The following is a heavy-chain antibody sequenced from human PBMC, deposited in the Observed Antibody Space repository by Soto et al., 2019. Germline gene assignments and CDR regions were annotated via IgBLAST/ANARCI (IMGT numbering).Heavy chain of an antibody. CDR2: INSDGSST. Sequence: EVQLVESGGGLVQPGGSLRLSCAASGFTFSSYWMHWVRQAPGKGLVWVSRINSDGSSTSYADSVKGRFPISRDNAKNTLYLQMNSLRAEDTAVYYCARYPYSYGYNYFHYWGQGTLVTVSS. J-gene: IGHJ4*02. CDR1: GFTFSSYW. CDR3: ARYPYSYGYNYFHY. D-gene: IGHD5-18*01. V-gene: IGHV3-74*01.